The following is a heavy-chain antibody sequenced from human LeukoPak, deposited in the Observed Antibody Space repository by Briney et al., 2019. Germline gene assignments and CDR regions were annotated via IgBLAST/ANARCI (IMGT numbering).Heavy chain of an antibody. D-gene: IGHD2-2*01. Sequence: ASVKVSCKASGYTFTSYDINWVRQATGQGLEWMAWMNPNSGNTGYAQKFQGRVTITRNTSISTAYMELSSLRSEDTAVYYCARGPFLGYCSSTSCYGFDPWGQGTLVTVSS. J-gene: IGHJ5*02. CDR3: ARGPFLGYCSSTSCYGFDP. V-gene: IGHV1-8*03. CDR1: GYTFTSYD. CDR2: MNPNSGNT.